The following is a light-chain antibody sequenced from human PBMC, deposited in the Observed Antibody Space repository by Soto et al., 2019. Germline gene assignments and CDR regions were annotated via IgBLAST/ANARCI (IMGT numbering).Light chain of an antibody. J-gene: IGKJ5*01. CDR2: DAS. CDR1: QIVSSN. Sequence: TQSPTPLSLSPVGRATLSCSASQIVSSNLAWYQQKPGQAPRLLIYDASNRATGIPARFSGSGSGTDFTLTISSLEPEDFAVYYCQQRSNWPRITVGQGTRLEIK. CDR3: QQRSNWPRIT. V-gene: IGKV3-11*01.